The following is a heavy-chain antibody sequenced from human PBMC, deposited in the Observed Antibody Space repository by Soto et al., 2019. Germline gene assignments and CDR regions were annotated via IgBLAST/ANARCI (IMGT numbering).Heavy chain of an antibody. CDR3: ARGWSGRPYYGMDV. V-gene: IGHV1-69*13. CDR2: IIPIFGTA. CDR1: GGTFSSYA. D-gene: IGHD3-10*01. Sequence: PVKVSCKASGGTFSSYAISWVRQAPGQGLEWMGGIIPIFGTANYAQKFQGRVTITADESTSTAYMELSSLRSEDTAVYYCARGWSGRPYYGMDVWGQGTTVTVSS. J-gene: IGHJ6*02.